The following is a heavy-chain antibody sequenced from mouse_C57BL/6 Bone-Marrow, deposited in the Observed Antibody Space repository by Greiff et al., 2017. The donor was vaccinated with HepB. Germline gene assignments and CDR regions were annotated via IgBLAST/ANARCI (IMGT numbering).Heavy chain of an antibody. Sequence: VQLQQSGAELVRPGTSVKMSCKASGYTFTNYWIGWAKQRPGHGLEWIGDIYPGGGYTNYNEKFKGKATLTADKSSSTAYMQFSSLTSEDSAIYYCARRGIYYGYDWGYFDVWGTGTTVTVSS. D-gene: IGHD2-2*01. V-gene: IGHV1-63*01. J-gene: IGHJ1*03. CDR2: IYPGGGYT. CDR3: ARRGIYYGYDWGYFDV. CDR1: GYTFTNYW.